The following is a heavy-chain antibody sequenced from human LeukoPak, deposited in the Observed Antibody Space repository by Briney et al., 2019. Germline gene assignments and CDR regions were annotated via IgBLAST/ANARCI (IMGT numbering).Heavy chain of an antibody. V-gene: IGHV4-39*01. CDR2: IYYSGST. D-gene: IGHD3-22*01. CDR3: ARHPKNYYTSSGYYDY. Sequence: SETLSLTCTVSGGSIINNNYYWGWIRQPPGKGLEWIGSIYYSGSTYYNPSLKSRVTMSVDTSKNHFSLKLGSVTAADTAVYYCARHPKNYYTSSGYYDYWGQGTLLTVSS. CDR1: GGSIINNNYY. J-gene: IGHJ4*02.